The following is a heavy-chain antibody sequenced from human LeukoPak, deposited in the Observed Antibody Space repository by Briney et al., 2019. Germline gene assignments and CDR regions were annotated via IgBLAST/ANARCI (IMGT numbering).Heavy chain of an antibody. Sequence: SGGSLRLSCAASGFTFSSYSMNWVRQAPGKGLEWVSYISSSSSTIYYADSVKGRFTISRDNAKNSLYLQMNSLRDEDTAVYYCARDLKVCGWYGHCDYWGQGTLVTVSS. CDR3: ARDLKVCGWYGHCDY. CDR1: GFTFSSYS. CDR2: ISSSSSTI. J-gene: IGHJ4*02. D-gene: IGHD6-19*01. V-gene: IGHV3-48*02.